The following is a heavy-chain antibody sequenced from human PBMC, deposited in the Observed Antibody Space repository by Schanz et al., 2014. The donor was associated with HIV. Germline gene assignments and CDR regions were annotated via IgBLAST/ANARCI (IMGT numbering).Heavy chain of an antibody. D-gene: IGHD3-10*01. CDR2: MNNDVSSR. CDR1: GFSFSDYW. V-gene: IGHV3-74*01. J-gene: IGHJ6*02. Sequence: EVQLVESGGGLVQPGGSLTLSCAASGFSFSDYWMHWVRQVPGKGLLWVSRMNNDVSSRLYADSVKGRFTISRDNAKNSLYLQMNTLRAEDTAVYYCAREDGWFGDIYYFGLDVWGRGTTVTVSS. CDR3: AREDGWFGDIYYFGLDV.